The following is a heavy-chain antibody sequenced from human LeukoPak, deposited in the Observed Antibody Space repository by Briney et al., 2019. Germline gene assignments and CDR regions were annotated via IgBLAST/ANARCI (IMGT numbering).Heavy chain of an antibody. J-gene: IGHJ4*02. Sequence: PGGSLRLSCAASGFTFSSYAMSWVRQAPGKGLEWVSAISGSGGSTYCADSVKGRFTISRDNSKNTLYLQMNSLRAEDTAVYYCAKLGYYDSSGYFDYWGQGTLVTVSS. D-gene: IGHD3-22*01. CDR1: GFTFSSYA. CDR3: AKLGYYDSSGYFDY. CDR2: ISGSGGST. V-gene: IGHV3-23*01.